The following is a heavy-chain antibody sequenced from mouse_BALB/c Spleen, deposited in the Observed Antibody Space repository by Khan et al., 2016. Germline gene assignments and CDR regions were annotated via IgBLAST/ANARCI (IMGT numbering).Heavy chain of an antibody. D-gene: IGHD2-13*01. J-gene: IGHJ3*01. CDR2: IYWDDAK. CDR3: AAYDSFAD. CDR1: GFSLSTSGMG. V-gene: IGHV8-12*01. Sequence: QVTLKESGPGILQPSQTLSLTCSFSGFSLSTSGMGVSWIRQPSGKGLEWLAHIYWDDAKRYNPSLQSRLTISKDTSSNQVFLKITSVDTADTATYYCAAYDSFADWGQGTLVTVSA.